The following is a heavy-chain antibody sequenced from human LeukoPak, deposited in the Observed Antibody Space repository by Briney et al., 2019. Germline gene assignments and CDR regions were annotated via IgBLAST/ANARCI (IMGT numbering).Heavy chain of an antibody. J-gene: IGHJ5*02. CDR1: GGSFSGYY. Sequence: SETLSLTCAVYGGSFSGYYWSWIRQPPGKGLEWIGEINHSGSTNYNPSLKSRVTISVDTSKNQFSLKLSSVTAADTAVYYCARRPGYSSGWYKIDWFDPWGQGTLVTVSS. CDR3: ARRPGYSSGWYKIDWFDP. V-gene: IGHV4-34*01. CDR2: INHSGST. D-gene: IGHD6-19*01.